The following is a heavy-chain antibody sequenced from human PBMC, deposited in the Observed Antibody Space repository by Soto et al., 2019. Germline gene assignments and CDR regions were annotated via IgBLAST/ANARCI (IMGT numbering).Heavy chain of an antibody. Sequence: QVQLQESGPGLVKPSGTLSLTCAVSGGSISSSNWWSWVRQPPGKGLGWIGEIYHSGSTNYNPSLNRRVTISEYKSKNQFSLKLSSVTAANTAVDYCARVYGGWSNNWFDHWGQGTLVTVSS. V-gene: IGHV4-4*02. CDR2: IYHSGST. J-gene: IGHJ5*02. CDR1: GGSISSSNW. D-gene: IGHD6-19*01. CDR3: ARVYGGWSNNWFDH.